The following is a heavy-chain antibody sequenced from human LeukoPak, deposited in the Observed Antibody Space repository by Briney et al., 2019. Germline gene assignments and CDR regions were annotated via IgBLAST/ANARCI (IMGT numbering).Heavy chain of an antibody. J-gene: IGHJ5*02. Sequence: GGSLRLSCAASGFTFSSYSMNWVRQAPGKGLEWVSYISSSSSTINYADSVKGRFTISRDNAKNSLYLQMNSLRDEDTAVYYCAVQRYGDYVSWGQGTLVTVSS. V-gene: IGHV3-48*02. CDR2: ISSSSSTI. CDR3: AVQRYGDYVS. CDR1: GFTFSSYS. D-gene: IGHD4-17*01.